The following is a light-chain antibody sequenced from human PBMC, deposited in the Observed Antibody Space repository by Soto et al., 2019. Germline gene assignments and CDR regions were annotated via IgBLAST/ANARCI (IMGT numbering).Light chain of an antibody. V-gene: IGLV2-8*01. CDR1: SSDVGSYNY. CDR2: EVS. Sequence: QSALTQPPSASGSPGQSVTISCTGSSSDVGSYNYVSWYQQHPGKAPQVMIYEVSKRPSGVPDRFSGSKSGNTASLNVSGLQAEDDAYYYCGSYAGSNIWVFGTGTKVTVL. CDR3: GSYAGSNIWV. J-gene: IGLJ1*01.